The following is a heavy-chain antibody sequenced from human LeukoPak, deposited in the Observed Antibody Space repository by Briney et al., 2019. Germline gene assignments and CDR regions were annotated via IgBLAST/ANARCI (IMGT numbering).Heavy chain of an antibody. V-gene: IGHV4-39*01. CDR2: IYYGENA. CDR1: GGSISSGPYY. Sequence: SETLSLTCTVSGGSISSGPYYWGWIRQPPGKGLEWIGNIYYGENAYYNPSLKSRVTISIDTSKNQFYLKLSSLTAADTAVYYCARRDDSSGYHKIFDYWGPGTLVTVSS. J-gene: IGHJ4*02. CDR3: ARRDDSSGYHKIFDY. D-gene: IGHD3-22*01.